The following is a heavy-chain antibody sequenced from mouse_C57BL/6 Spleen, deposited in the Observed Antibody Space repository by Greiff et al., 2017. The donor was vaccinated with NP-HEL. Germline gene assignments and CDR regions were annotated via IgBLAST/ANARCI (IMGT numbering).Heavy chain of an antibody. D-gene: IGHD1-1*01. Sequence: EVKVVESEGGLVQPGSSMKLSCTASGFTFSDYYMAWVRQVPEKGLEWVANINYDGSSTYYLDSLKSRFIISRDNAKNILYLQMSSLTSEDTATYISASGSSYAYFEVWGTGTTRTVSS. V-gene: IGHV5-16*01. CDR3: ASGSSYAYFEV. CDR2: INYDGSST. CDR1: GFTFSDYY. J-gene: IGHJ1*03.